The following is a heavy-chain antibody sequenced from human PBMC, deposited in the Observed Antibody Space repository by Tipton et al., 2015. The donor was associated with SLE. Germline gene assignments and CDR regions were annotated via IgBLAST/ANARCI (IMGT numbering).Heavy chain of an antibody. Sequence: QSGAEVKKPGASVKVSCRASGYTFTTYDINWVRQATGQGLEWMGWMNPNTGYTGCAQKFQGRVTMTRNTSTNTAYMDLRSLRSEDTAIYYCARGSTIGTVAFGTDVWGQGTTVTVSS. CDR1: GYTFTTYD. J-gene: IGHJ6*02. CDR2: MNPNTGYT. CDR3: ARGSTIGTVAFGTDV. D-gene: IGHD3-9*01. V-gene: IGHV1-8*01.